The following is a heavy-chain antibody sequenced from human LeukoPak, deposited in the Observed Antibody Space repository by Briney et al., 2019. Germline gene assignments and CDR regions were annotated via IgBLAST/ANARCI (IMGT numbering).Heavy chain of an antibody. J-gene: IGHJ6*03. CDR2: IYYSGST. CDR3: ARALLGYCSSTSCYLPYYYYMDV. Sequence: PSQTLSLTCTVSGGSISSGDYYWSWIRQPPGKGLEWIGSIYYSGSTYYNPSLKSRVTISVDTSKNQFSLKLSSVTAADTAVYYCARALLGYCSSTSCYLPYYYYMDVWGKGTTVTVSS. V-gene: IGHV4-30-4*08. CDR1: GGSISSGDYY. D-gene: IGHD2-2*01.